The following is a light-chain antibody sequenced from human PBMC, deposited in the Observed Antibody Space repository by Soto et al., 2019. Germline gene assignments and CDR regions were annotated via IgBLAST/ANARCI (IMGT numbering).Light chain of an antibody. CDR1: SSDVGGYKY. CDR3: SSYTSSSTLEV. CDR2: DVS. Sequence: QSALTQPASVSGSPGQSITISCTGTSSDVGGYKYVSWYQQHPAKAPKLMIYDVSNRPSGVSNRFSGSKSGNTASLTISGLQAEDEADYYCSSYTSSSTLEVFGTETNLTVL. J-gene: IGLJ1*01. V-gene: IGLV2-14*01.